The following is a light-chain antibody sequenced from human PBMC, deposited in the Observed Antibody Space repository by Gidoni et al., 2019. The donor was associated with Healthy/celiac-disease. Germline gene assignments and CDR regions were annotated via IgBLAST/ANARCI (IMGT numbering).Light chain of an antibody. J-gene: IGKJ3*01. Sequence: DIQMTQSPSTLSASVADRATITCRASQSISSWLAWYQQKPGKAPKLLIYKASSLESGVPSRFSGSGSGTEFTLTISSLQPDDFATYYCQQYNSYPITFGPGTKVDIK. V-gene: IGKV1-5*03. CDR2: KAS. CDR3: QQYNSYPIT. CDR1: QSISSW.